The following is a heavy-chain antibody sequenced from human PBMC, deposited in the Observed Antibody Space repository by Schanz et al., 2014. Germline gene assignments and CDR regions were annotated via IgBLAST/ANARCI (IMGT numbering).Heavy chain of an antibody. CDR1: GFSFNNYW. Sequence: EVQLVESGGGLVQPGGSLRLSCAASGFSFNNYWMTWFRQAPGKGLEWVASINQDGYDKHYVDSVEGRFTISRDNAKNSLYLEMTSLRGEDTAVYYCARENLNWEAFDIWGQGTVVTVSS. V-gene: IGHV3-7*03. CDR3: ARENLNWEAFDI. CDR2: INQDGYDK. J-gene: IGHJ3*02. D-gene: IGHD7-27*01.